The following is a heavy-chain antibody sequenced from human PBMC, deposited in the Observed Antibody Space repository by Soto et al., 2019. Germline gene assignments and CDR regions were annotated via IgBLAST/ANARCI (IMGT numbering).Heavy chain of an antibody. V-gene: IGHV4-31*03. Sequence: PSETLSLTCTVSGGSISSGGYYWSWIRQHPGKGLEWIGYIYYSGSTYYNPSLKSRVTISVDTSKNQFSLKLSSVTAADTAVYYCARGRFRERFFDDWGQGTLVTVSS. CDR1: GGSISSGGYY. J-gene: IGHJ4*02. D-gene: IGHD3-3*01. CDR3: ARGRFRERFFDD. CDR2: IYYSGST.